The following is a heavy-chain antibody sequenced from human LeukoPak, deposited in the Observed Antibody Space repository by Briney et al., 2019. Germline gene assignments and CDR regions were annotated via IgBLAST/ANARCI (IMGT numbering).Heavy chain of an antibody. Sequence: GASVKVSCKASGGTFSSYAISWVRQVPGQGLEWMGGIIPIFGTANYAQKFQGRVTITADKSTSTAYMGLSSLRSEDTAVYYCARDRRHYSNSPDYYYYMDVWGKGTTVTVSS. J-gene: IGHJ6*03. D-gene: IGHD4-11*01. V-gene: IGHV1-69*06. CDR3: ARDRRHYSNSPDYYYYMDV. CDR2: IIPIFGTA. CDR1: GGTFSSYA.